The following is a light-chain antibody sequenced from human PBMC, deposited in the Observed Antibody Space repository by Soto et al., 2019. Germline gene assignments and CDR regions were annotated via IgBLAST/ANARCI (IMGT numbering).Light chain of an antibody. CDR1: QSISSW. Sequence: DIQMTQSPSTLSASVGDRVTITCRASQSISSWLAWYQQKPGKAPKLLIYDASSLESGVPSRFSGSGSGTEFTLTISSLQPADFATYYCQQYNSYPYPFGQGTKLVIK. CDR3: QQYNSYPYP. CDR2: DAS. V-gene: IGKV1-5*01. J-gene: IGKJ2*01.